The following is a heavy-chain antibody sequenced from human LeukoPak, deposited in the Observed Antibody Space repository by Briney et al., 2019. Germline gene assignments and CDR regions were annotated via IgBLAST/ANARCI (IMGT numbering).Heavy chain of an antibody. Sequence: PSETLSLTCTVSGGSIYSGSYYWSCIRHPSGKGLEWIGRIYTSGSTNYNPSLTSRVTISVDTSTTQSSLKLSSVTAAATAVYYSASDRRDGYNLYYFDLWGQGTLVTVSS. D-gene: IGHD5-24*01. CDR1: GGSIYSGSYY. J-gene: IGHJ4*02. CDR2: IYTSGST. V-gene: IGHV4-61*02. CDR3: ASDRRDGYNLYYFDL.